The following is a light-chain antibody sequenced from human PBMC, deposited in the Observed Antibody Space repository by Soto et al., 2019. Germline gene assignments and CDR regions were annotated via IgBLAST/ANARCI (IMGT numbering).Light chain of an antibody. CDR2: FAS. CDR3: QQSYSSVRT. Sequence: DIQMTQSPSSLSASVGDRVTITCRASETISTYLNWYQQKPGKASNLLIYFASTLQSGVPSRFSGSGSGTDFTLTISTLQPEDFATYYCQQSYSSVRTFGQGTKVEVK. V-gene: IGKV1-39*01. J-gene: IGKJ1*01. CDR1: ETISTY.